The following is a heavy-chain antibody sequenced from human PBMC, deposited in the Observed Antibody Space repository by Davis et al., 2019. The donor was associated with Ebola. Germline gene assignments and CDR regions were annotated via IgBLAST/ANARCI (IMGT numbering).Heavy chain of an antibody. CDR3: ARGTYYDFWSGYYTGWFDP. CDR1: GYTFTSYG. Sequence: AASVKVSCKASGYTFTSYGISWVRQAPGQGLEWMGWISAYNGNTNYAQKLQGRVTMTTDTSTSTAYMELRSLRSDDTAVYYCARGTYYDFWSGYYTGWFDPWGQGTLVTASS. J-gene: IGHJ5*02. CDR2: ISAYNGNT. V-gene: IGHV1-18*01. D-gene: IGHD3-3*01.